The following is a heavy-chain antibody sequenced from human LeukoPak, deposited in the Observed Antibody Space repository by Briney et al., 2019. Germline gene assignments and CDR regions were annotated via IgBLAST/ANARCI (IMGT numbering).Heavy chain of an antibody. D-gene: IGHD6-13*01. CDR1: GYTFTSYG. V-gene: IGHV1-18*01. CDR3: ARGSIAAAGKRLDAFDI. J-gene: IGHJ3*02. CDR2: ISAYNGNT. Sequence: GASVKVSCKASGYTFTSYGISWVRQAPGQGLEWMGWISAYNGNTNYAQKLQGRVTMTTGTSTSTAYMELRSLRSDDTAVYYCARGSIAAAGKRLDAFDIWGQGTMVTVSS.